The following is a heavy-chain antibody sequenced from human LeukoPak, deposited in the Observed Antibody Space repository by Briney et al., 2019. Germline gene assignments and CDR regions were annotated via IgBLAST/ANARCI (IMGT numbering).Heavy chain of an antibody. V-gene: IGHV3-43*02. D-gene: IGHD4-23*01. CDR1: GFTFDDYA. Sequence: GGSLRLSCAASGFTFDDYAMHWVRQAPGKGLEWVSLISGDGGSTYYADSVKGRFTISRDNSKNSLYLQMNSLRTEDTALYYCAKDISPSGDYGGKGRWGQGTLVTVSS. CDR2: ISGDGGST. CDR3: AKDISPSGDYGGKGR. J-gene: IGHJ4*02.